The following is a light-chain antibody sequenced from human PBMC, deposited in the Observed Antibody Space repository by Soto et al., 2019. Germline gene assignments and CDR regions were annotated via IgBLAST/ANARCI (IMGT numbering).Light chain of an antibody. V-gene: IGKV2-24*01. Sequence: DIVLTQTRLSSPVTLGQPASISCRSSQSLVHIDGNTYFNWLQQRPGQPPRLLIYKISNRFPGVPDRFSGSGAGTDFTPKISRVEAEDVGVYYCMQATQSYTFGQGTRLEIK. CDR2: KIS. CDR3: MQATQSYT. J-gene: IGKJ2*01. CDR1: QSLVHIDGNTY.